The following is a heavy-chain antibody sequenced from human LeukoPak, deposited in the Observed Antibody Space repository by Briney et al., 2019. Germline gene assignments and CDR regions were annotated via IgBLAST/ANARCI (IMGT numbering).Heavy chain of an antibody. Sequence: GGSLRLSCAVSGFTFSSYSMNWVRQAPGKGLEWVSSISSSSSYIYYADSVKGRFTISRDNAKNSLYLQMNSLRAEDTAVYYCASQHYDILLVYWGQGTLVTVSS. CDR2: ISSSSSYI. CDR1: GFTFSSYS. V-gene: IGHV3-21*01. J-gene: IGHJ4*02. D-gene: IGHD3-9*01. CDR3: ASQHYDILLVY.